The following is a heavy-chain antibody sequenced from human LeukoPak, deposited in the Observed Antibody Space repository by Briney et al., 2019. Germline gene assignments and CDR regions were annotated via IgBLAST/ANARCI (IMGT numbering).Heavy chain of an antibody. CDR3: AKRITVAVGYYFDS. CDR1: GFTFKNYA. Sequence: GGSLRLSCAASGFTFKNYAMTWVRQAPGKGLEWVSSISGGGANTYYADSVKGRFTISRDDSKNMQFLQMNSLRPEDTAVYFCAKRITVAVGYYFDSWGQGTLVTVSS. CDR2: ISGGGANT. J-gene: IGHJ4*02. D-gene: IGHD6-19*01. V-gene: IGHV3-23*01.